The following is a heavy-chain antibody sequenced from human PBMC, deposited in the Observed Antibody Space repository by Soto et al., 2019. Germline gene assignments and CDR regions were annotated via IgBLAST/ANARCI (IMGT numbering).Heavy chain of an antibody. V-gene: IGHV1-69*13. CDR3: ARDTGYSYGSTFYYYGMDV. J-gene: IGHJ6*02. D-gene: IGHD5-18*01. CDR1: GGTFSSYA. Sequence: RASVKVSCKASGGTFSSYAISWVRQAPGQGLEWMGGIIPIFGTANYAQKFQGRVTITADESTSTAYMELSSLRSEDTAVYYCARDTGYSYGSTFYYYGMDVWGQGTTVTVSS. CDR2: IIPIFGTA.